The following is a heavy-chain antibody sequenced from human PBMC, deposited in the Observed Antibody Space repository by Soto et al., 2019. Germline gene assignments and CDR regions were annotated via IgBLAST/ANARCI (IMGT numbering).Heavy chain of an antibody. CDR1: GGSISSRGSMSGRSFY. Sequence: SETLSLTCTVSGGSISSRGSMSGRSFYWGWMRQPPGKGLEWIASISYSDGSFYNSSLKSRLTISVDTSKNQFSLSLRSVTAADTAVYYCGSRRTCWLFYYWGQRTAVTVSS. CDR2: ISYSDGS. D-gene: IGHD2-21*01. V-gene: IGHV4-39*01. CDR3: GSRRTCWLFYY. J-gene: IGHJ4*02.